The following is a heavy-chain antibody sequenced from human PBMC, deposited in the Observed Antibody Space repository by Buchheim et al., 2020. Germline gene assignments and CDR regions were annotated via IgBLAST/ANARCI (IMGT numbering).Heavy chain of an antibody. CDR3: AIDGYCSGGSCSY. J-gene: IGHJ4*02. V-gene: IGHV4-34*01. CDR1: GGSFSTYY. D-gene: IGHD2-15*01. CDR2: INHSGTT. Sequence: QVQLQQWGTGLLKPSETLSLTCAVYGGSFSTYYWNWIRQPPGKGLEWIGEINHSGTTNYNPSLTSRVTISVDTSKNQFSLKLSSVTAADTAVYYCAIDGYCSGGSCSYWGQGTL.